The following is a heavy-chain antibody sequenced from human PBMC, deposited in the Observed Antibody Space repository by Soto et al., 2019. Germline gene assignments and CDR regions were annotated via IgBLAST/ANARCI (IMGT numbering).Heavy chain of an antibody. D-gene: IGHD3-3*01. CDR2: IDPSDSYT. J-gene: IGHJ3*02. V-gene: IGHV5-10-1*01. Sequence: GESLKISCKGSGYSFTSYWISWVRQMPGKGLEWMGRIDPSDSYTNYSPSFQGHATISADKSISTAYLQWSSLKASDTAMYYCASLRFLEWPDAFDIWGQGTMVTVSS. CDR1: GYSFTSYW. CDR3: ASLRFLEWPDAFDI.